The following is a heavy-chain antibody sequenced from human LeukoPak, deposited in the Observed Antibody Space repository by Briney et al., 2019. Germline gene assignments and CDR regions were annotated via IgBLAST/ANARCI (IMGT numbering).Heavy chain of an antibody. CDR1: GGSISSYY. CDR2: IYYSGCT. D-gene: IGHD3-10*01. V-gene: IGHV4-59*01. CDR3: ARVVAREYYFDY. Sequence: SETLSLTCTVSGGSISSYYWSWIRQPPGKGLEWIGYIYYSGCTNYNPSLKSRVTISVDTSKNQFSLKLSSVTAADTAVYYCARVVAREYYFDYWGQGTLVTVSS. J-gene: IGHJ4*02.